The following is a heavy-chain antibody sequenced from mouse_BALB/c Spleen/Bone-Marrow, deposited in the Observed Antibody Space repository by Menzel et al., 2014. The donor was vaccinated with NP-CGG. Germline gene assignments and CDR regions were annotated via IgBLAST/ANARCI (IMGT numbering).Heavy chain of an antibody. CDR2: IYPGNSDT. J-gene: IGHJ4*01. V-gene: IGHV1-5*01. CDR1: GYTFTSYW. Sequence: VQLKESGTVLARPGASVKMSCKASGYTFTSYWVHWVKQRPGQGLEWIGAIYPGNSDTSYNQKFKGKAKLTAVTSTNTAYMELSSLTNEDSAVYFCTRWGVYGSSFTDYWGQGTSVTVSS. D-gene: IGHD1-1*01. CDR3: TRWGVYGSSFTDY.